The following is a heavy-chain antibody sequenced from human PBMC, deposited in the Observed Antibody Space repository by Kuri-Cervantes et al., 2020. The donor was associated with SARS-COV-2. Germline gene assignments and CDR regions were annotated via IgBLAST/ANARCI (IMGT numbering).Heavy chain of an antibody. CDR2: IIPIFGTA. D-gene: IGHD6-19*01. CDR3: ARAVAGHDAFDI. CDR1: GGTFSSYA. Sequence: SVKVSCKASGGTFSSYAISWVRQAPGQGLEWMGGIIPIFGTANYAQKFQGRVTITADESTSTAYMELSSLRSEDTAVYYCARAVAGHDAFDIWGQGTMVTVSS. V-gene: IGHV1-69*13. J-gene: IGHJ3*02.